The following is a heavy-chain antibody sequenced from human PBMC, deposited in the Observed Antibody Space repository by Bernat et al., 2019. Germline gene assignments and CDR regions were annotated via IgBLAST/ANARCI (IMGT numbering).Heavy chain of an antibody. D-gene: IGHD6-19*01. CDR2: INHSGST. V-gene: IGHV4-34*01. CDR1: GGSFSGYY. Sequence: QVQLQQWGAGLLKPSETLSLTCAVYGGSFSGYYWSWIRQPPGKGLEWIGEINHSGSTNYNPSLKSRVTIAVDTSVYQCSLELSSVTAADTAVYYCARGSLAVAGVNWFDPWGQGTLVTVSS. J-gene: IGHJ5*02. CDR3: ARGSLAVAGVNWFDP.